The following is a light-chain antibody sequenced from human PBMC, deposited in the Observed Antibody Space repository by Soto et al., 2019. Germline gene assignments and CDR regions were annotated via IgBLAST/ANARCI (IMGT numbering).Light chain of an antibody. V-gene: IGKV1-5*03. CDR3: QHYNDYSWT. J-gene: IGKJ1*01. Sequence: DIQMTQSPATLSASVGDRVTITCRASQSISIWLAWYQQKPGRAPNLLIYGTSSLESGVPSRFSGSGSGTEFTLTISSLQHDDFATYYCQHYNDYSWTFGQGTKVEIK. CDR1: QSISIW. CDR2: GTS.